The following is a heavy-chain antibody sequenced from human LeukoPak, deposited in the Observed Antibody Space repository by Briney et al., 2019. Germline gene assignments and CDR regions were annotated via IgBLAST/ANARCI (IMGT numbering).Heavy chain of an antibody. J-gene: IGHJ5*02. Sequence: SETLSLTCAVYGGSFSGYYWSWIRQPPGKGLEWIGEINHSGSTNYNPSLKSRVTISVDTSKSQFSLKLSSVTAADTAVYYCARGLSIAARPPFDPWGQGTLVTVSS. V-gene: IGHV4-34*01. CDR2: INHSGST. CDR3: ARGLSIAARPPFDP. CDR1: GGSFSGYY. D-gene: IGHD6-6*01.